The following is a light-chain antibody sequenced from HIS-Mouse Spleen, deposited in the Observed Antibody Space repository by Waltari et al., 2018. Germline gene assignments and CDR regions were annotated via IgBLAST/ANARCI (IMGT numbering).Light chain of an antibody. J-gene: IGKJ1*01. CDR1: QGIRND. V-gene: IGKV1-6*01. CDR2: AAS. Sequence: AIQMTQSPSSLSASVGHRVTITFRASQGIRNDLGRYQQKPGKAPKLLIYAASRLQSGVPSRFSGSGSGTDFTLTISSLQPEDFATYYCLQDYNYPRTFGQGTKVEIK. CDR3: LQDYNYPRT.